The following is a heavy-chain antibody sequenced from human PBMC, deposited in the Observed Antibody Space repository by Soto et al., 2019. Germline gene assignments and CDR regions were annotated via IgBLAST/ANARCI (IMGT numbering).Heavy chain of an antibody. CDR3: ARGNGDYAGY. Sequence: ASVKVSCKTSGYSFTTYGISWVRQAPGQGLEWMGWISSYNGKTNYAQKHQGRLTMTTDTSTSTVYMELRSLRSDDTAVYYCARGNGDYAGYWGQGTLVTVSS. D-gene: IGHD4-17*01. CDR2: ISSYNGKT. J-gene: IGHJ4*02. CDR1: GYSFTTYG. V-gene: IGHV1-18*01.